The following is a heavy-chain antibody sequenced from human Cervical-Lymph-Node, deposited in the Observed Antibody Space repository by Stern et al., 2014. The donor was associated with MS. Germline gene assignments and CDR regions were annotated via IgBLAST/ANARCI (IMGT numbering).Heavy chain of an antibody. Sequence: QVQLLQPGAEVKKPGSSVKVSCKTSGGTFSTYSITWVRQAPGQGLEWMGGIIPLFGTTNYAQNFQGRVTITADKSTSTAYMELSSLRSEDTAVYYCARGPREYRNYDNGGYLHDAFDIWGQGTMVTVSS. CDR2: IIPLFGTT. V-gene: IGHV1-69*06. J-gene: IGHJ3*02. CDR3: ARGPREYRNYDNGGYLHDAFDI. CDR1: GGTFSTYS. D-gene: IGHD3-22*01.